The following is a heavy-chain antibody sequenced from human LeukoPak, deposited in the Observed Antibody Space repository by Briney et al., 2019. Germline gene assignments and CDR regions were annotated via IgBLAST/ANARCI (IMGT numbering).Heavy chain of an antibody. D-gene: IGHD1-20*01. CDR1: GGSISSYY. CDR3: ASGITGTTLDY. J-gene: IGHJ4*02. CDR2: IYYSGST. Sequence: PSETLSLTCTVSGGSISSYYWSWIRQPPGKGLEWIGYIYYSGSTNYNPSLKSRVTISVDTSKNQFSLKLSSVTAADTAAYYCASGITGTTLDYWGQGTLVTVSS. V-gene: IGHV4-59*01.